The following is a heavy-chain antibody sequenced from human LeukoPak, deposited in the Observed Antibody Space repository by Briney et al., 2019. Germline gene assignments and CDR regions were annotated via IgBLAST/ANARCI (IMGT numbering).Heavy chain of an antibody. V-gene: IGHV3-20*04. CDR2: ITWGCGST. CDR1: GFAFYEHG. Sequence: GGPVRLLCTASGFAFYEHGVIWLRQAPGKAVVWVSCITWGCGSTSYADSLRGRFSISTENAKNSLYLQMDSLRAEDTALYYCARAPITSSLYFDYCGQGTLVTVSS. J-gene: IGHJ4*02. D-gene: IGHD2-2*01. CDR3: ARAPITSSLYFDY.